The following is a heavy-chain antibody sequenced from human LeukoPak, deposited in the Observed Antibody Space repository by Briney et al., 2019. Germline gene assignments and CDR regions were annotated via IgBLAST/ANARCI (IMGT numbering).Heavy chain of an antibody. D-gene: IGHD5-18*01. CDR3: LVDTAMVTGNWFDP. V-gene: IGHV3-11*01. CDR2: ISSSGSTI. J-gene: IGHJ5*02. Sequence: GGSLRLSCAASGFTFSDYYMSWIRQAPGKGLEWVSYISSSGSTIYYADSVKGRFTISRDNAKNSLYLQMNSLRAEDTAVYYCLVDTAMVTGNWFDPWGQGTLVTVST. CDR1: GFTFSDYY.